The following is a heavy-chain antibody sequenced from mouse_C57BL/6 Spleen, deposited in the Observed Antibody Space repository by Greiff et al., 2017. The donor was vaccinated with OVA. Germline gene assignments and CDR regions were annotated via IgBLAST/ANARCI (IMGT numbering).Heavy chain of an antibody. D-gene: IGHD2-5*01. CDR3: ARDYSNYLDY. CDR1: GYTFTDYY. Sequence: EVQLQQSGPELVKPGASVKISCKASGYTFTDYYMNWVKQSHGKSLEWIGDINPNNGVTSYNQKFKGKATLTVDKSSSTAYMELRSLTSEDSAVYYCARDYSNYLDYWGQGTTLTVSS. J-gene: IGHJ2*01. CDR2: INPNNGVT. V-gene: IGHV1-26*01.